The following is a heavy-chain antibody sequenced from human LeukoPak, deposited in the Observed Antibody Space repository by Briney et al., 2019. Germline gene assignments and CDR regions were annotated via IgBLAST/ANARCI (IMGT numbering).Heavy chain of an antibody. CDR2: INPNSGGT. Sequence: GASVKVSCKASGYTFTGYYMYWVRQAPGQGLEWMGWINPNSGGTNYAQKFQGWVTMTRDTSISTAYMELSRLRSDDTAVYYCARARRYCSGGSCYPEYFQHWGQGTLVTVSS. D-gene: IGHD2-15*01. V-gene: IGHV1-2*04. J-gene: IGHJ1*01. CDR1: GYTFTGYY. CDR3: ARARRYCSGGSCYPEYFQH.